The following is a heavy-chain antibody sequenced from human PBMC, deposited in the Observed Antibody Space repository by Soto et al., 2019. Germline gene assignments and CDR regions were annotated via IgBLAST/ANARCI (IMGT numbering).Heavy chain of an antibody. CDR2: IIPIFGTA. Sequence: QVQMVQSGAEVKKPGSSVKVSCKASGGTFSRYAISWVRQAPGQGLEWMGGIIPIFGTANYAQKFKGRVTITADESTSTAYMELSSLRSEDTAVYYGARHPGGRGYYYGMDVWGQGTTVTVSS. J-gene: IGHJ6*02. V-gene: IGHV1-69*12. CDR1: GGTFSRYA. D-gene: IGHD2-15*01. CDR3: ARHPGGRGYYYGMDV.